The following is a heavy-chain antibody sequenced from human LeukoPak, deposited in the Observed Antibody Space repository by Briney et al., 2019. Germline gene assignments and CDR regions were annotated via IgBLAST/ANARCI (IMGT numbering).Heavy chain of an antibody. J-gene: IGHJ4*02. V-gene: IGHV3-15*01. Sequence: PGGSLRLSCAASRFTFSSAWMNWVRQAPGKGLEWVGRIKSKVDGETTDYAAPVKGRFTISRDDSNNMVYLQMNSLKIEDTAVYYCAIDEPNYAPYDFDYWGQGTLVTVS. D-gene: IGHD4/OR15-4a*01. CDR3: AIDEPNYAPYDFDY. CDR1: RFTFSSAW. CDR2: IKSKVDGETT.